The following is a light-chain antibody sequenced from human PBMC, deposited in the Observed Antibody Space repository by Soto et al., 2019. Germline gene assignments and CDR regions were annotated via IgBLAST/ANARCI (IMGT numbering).Light chain of an antibody. Sequence: QSVLTQPRSVSGSPGQSVTISCTGTNSDIGGYNYVSWYQQHPGKAPKVMIYDVSRRPSGVPDRFSGSKSGNTASLTISGLQAEDEADYYCCSYAGHNNFWVFGGGTKLTVL. V-gene: IGLV2-11*01. J-gene: IGLJ3*02. CDR1: NSDIGGYNY. CDR3: CSYAGHNNFWV. CDR2: DVS.